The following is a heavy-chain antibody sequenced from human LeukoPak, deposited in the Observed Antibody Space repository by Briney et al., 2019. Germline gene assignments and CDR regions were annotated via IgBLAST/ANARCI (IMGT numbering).Heavy chain of an antibody. CDR1: GFTFSGHA. V-gene: IGHV3-23*01. CDR2: MGGNGGSI. J-gene: IGHJ4*02. CDR3: AKDYDFCSGYYPD. Sequence: GGSLRLSCAASGFTFSGHAMGWVRQAPGKGLEWVSAMGGNGGSIGYADSVKGRFTISRDNSKNTLYLQMNSLRAEDTAVYYCAKDYDFCSGYYPDWGQGTLVTVSS. D-gene: IGHD3-3*01.